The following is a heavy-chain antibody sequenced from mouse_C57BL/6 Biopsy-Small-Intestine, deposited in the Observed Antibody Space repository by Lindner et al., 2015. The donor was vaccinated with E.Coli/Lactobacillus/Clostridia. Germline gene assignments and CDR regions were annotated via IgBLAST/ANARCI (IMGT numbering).Heavy chain of an antibody. CDR2: IVPMFGTP. J-gene: IGHJ4*01. CDR1: GGSLRNYG. CDR3: AKGIFGECSDTRCYMAMYGMDV. V-gene: IGHV1-81*01. D-gene: IGHD1-1*01. Sequence: SVKVSCKASGGSLRNYGISWVRQAPGQGLERMGGIVPMFGTPNYAQKFQGRVTITADESTSTVYMELSSPRSEDTAVYYCAKGIFGECSDTRCYMAMYGMDVWGQGTPVTVSS.